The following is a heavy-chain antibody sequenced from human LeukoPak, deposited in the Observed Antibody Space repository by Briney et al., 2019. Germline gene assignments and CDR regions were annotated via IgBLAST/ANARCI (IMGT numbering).Heavy chain of an antibody. D-gene: IGHD3-16*01. J-gene: IGHJ4*02. CDR3: VKEVSFGEVGGDI. V-gene: IGHV3-30*02. Sequence: GGSLRLSCAASGFIFSNCGMRWGRQTPGRGLEGVTFIKSDGSEKDYADSVKGRFTISRDNSKSTLYLQMNSLRADDMALYHCVKEVSFGEVGGDIWGQGTLVTVSS. CDR1: GFIFSNCG. CDR2: IKSDGSEK.